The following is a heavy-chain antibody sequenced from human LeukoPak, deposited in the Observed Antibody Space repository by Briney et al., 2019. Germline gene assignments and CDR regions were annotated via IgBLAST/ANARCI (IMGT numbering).Heavy chain of an antibody. J-gene: IGHJ4*02. V-gene: IGHV4-39*07. CDR3: AREAGAARNY. CDR2: IYYSGST. Sequence: PSETLSLTCTVAGCSISSSSYYWGWIRQPPGKGLEWIGSIYYSGSTYYNPSLKSRVTISVDTSKNQFSLKLSSVTAADTAVYYCAREAGAARNYWGQGTLVTVSS. CDR1: GCSISSSSYY. D-gene: IGHD6-6*01.